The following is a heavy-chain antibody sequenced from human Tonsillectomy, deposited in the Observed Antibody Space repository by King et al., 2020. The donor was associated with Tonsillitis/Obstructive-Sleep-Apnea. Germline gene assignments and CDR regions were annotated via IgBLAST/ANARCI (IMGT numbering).Heavy chain of an antibody. Sequence: VQLVESGGGVVQPGRSLRLSCAASGFTFRNYAMHWVRQAPGKGLEWVGIISYDGTNKFYADSVKGRFTISRDSSKNTLYLQMNSLRADDTAVYYCARDRGSWVLDIDYWGQGTLVTVSS. V-gene: IGHV3-30*01. CDR2: ISYDGTNK. D-gene: IGHD1-26*01. J-gene: IGHJ4*02. CDR1: GFTFRNYA. CDR3: ARDRGSWVLDIDY.